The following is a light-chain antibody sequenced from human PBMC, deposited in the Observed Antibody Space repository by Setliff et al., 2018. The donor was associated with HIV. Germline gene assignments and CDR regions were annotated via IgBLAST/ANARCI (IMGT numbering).Light chain of an antibody. V-gene: IGLV2-14*01. CDR2: EVK. CDR3: SSYAGSNTPYV. Sequence: QSVLTQPASMSGSPGQSITISCTGSSDDVGGSNYVSWYQQHPGKAPKLIIYEVKVRPSGVSSRFSGSKSGNTASLTLSGLQAEDEADYYCSSYAGSNTPYVFGTGTKVTVL. J-gene: IGLJ1*01. CDR1: SDDVGGSNY.